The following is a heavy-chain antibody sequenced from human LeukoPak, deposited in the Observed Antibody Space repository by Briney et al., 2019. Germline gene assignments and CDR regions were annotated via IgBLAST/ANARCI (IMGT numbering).Heavy chain of an antibody. J-gene: IGHJ4*02. V-gene: IGHV3-48*03. Sequence: PGGSLRLSCVASGFTFSVHEMSWVRQAPGKGLEWLSYISDSGRTIYYADSVDGRFTISRDNAKNSLFLQMNSLRVEDTAVYFCARGSHYFDFWGQGTPVTVSS. CDR1: GFTFSVHE. CDR3: ARGSHYFDF. CDR2: ISDSGRTI. D-gene: IGHD6-6*01.